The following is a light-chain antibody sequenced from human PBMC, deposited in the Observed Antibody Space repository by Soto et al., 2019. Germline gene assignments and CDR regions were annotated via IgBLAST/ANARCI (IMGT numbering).Light chain of an antibody. Sequence: QSVLTQPASVSGSPGQSITISCTGTSSDVGGYNFVSWYQHHPGKVPKLMLYEVSNRPSGVSSRFSGSKSGNTASLTISGLQAEDEDDYYCSSYTTTNTLVFGTGTKVTVL. CDR3: SSYTTTNTLV. CDR1: SSDVGGYNF. CDR2: EVS. J-gene: IGLJ1*01. V-gene: IGLV2-14*01.